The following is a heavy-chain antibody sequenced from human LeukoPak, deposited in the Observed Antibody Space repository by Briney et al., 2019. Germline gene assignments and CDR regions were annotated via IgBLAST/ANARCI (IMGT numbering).Heavy chain of an antibody. J-gene: IGHJ4*02. CDR1: GYIFNTYG. CDR3: ARDFLESTGYYNPLPFAN. V-gene: IGHV1-18*01. CDR2: LSTYNGNT. Sequence: ASVKVSCKTSGYIFNTYGITWWRQAPGQGLEWLGWLSTYNGNTNYAQKIQGRVTMTRDTSTNTAYMELRSLTFDDTAVYYCARDFLESTGYYNPLPFANWGQGTLIIVSS. D-gene: IGHD2-15*01.